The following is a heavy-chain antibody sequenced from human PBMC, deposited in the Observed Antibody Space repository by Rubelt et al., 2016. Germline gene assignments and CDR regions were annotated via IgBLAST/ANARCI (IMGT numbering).Heavy chain of an antibody. J-gene: IGHJ4*02. Sequence: QLQLQESGPGLVKPSETLSLTCTVSGGSISSSSYYWGWIRQPPGKGLEWIGSIYYSGSTYYNPSLKGWVTISVDTSKNQFSLKLSSGTAADTAVYYCARPRGDKAARLSLFDYWGQGTLVTVSS. CDR1: GGSISSSSYY. V-gene: IGHV4-39*01. D-gene: IGHD6-6*01. CDR2: IYYSGST. CDR3: ARPRGDKAARLSLFDY.